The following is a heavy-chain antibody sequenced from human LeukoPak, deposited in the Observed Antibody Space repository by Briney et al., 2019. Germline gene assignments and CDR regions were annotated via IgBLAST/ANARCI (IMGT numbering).Heavy chain of an antibody. J-gene: IGHJ6*03. CDR3: ARVSSSWELGYYYMDV. D-gene: IGHD6-13*01. CDR1: GITFSNYW. Sequence: GGPLRLSCAASGITFSNYWMSWVRQAPGKGLEWVANIKQGGSEKYYVDSVKGRFTISRDNAKNSLYLQMNSLRAEDTAVYYCARVSSSWELGYYYMDVWGKGTTVTVSS. V-gene: IGHV3-7*04. CDR2: IKQGGSEK.